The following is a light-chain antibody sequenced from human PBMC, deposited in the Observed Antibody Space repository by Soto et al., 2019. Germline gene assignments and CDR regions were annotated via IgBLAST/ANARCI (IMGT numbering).Light chain of an antibody. J-gene: IGKJ2*01. V-gene: IGKV1-5*03. CDR1: QSISPW. CDR3: QQYKTYSRT. CDR2: KAS. Sequence: DIQMTQSPSTLSASVGDRVTITCRASQSISPWLAWYQQKPGKAPKILIYKASSLESGVPSRFSGSDSGTEFTLTLRSLQPDDFAIYYCQQYKTYSRTFGQGTKLEIK.